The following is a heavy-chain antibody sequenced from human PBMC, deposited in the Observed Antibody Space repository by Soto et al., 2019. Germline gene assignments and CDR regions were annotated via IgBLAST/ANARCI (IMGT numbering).Heavy chain of an antibody. Sequence: PSETLSLTCTVSGDSVNSGGYYWSWIRQPPGKGLEWIGHIYYSGSTYYNPSLKSRVTISVDTSKNQFSLKLSSVTVADTAVYYCARDVRLWGQGTLVTVSS. CDR2: IYYSGST. V-gene: IGHV4-31*03. CDR1: GDSVNSGGYY. J-gene: IGHJ4*02. CDR3: ARDVRL.